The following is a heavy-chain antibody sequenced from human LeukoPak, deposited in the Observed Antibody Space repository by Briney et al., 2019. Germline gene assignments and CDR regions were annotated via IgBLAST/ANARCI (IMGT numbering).Heavy chain of an antibody. CDR2: IYPGDSDT. V-gene: IGHV5-51*01. CDR3: ARHMGQGRIVGGLDY. Sequence: GESLKISCKGSGYSFTSYWIGWVRQMPGKGLEWMGIIYPGDSDTRYSPPFQGQVTISADKPISTAYLQWSSLKASDTAMYYCARHMGQGRIVGGLDYWGQGTLVTVSS. J-gene: IGHJ4*02. D-gene: IGHD1-26*01. CDR1: GYSFTSYW.